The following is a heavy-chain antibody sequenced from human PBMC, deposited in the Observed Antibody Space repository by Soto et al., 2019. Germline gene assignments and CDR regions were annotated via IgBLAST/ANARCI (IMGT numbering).Heavy chain of an antibody. CDR2: ISYDGSNK. CDR3: AKDLGPTASIYHYGMDV. Sequence: GGSLRLSCAASGFPFSSYGMHLVRQSPGKGLEWVAVISYDGSNKYYADSVKGRFTISRDNSKNTLYLQMNSLRAEDTAVYYCAKDLGPTASIYHYGMDVWGQGTTITVSS. CDR1: GFPFSSYG. V-gene: IGHV3-30*18. D-gene: IGHD2-2*01. J-gene: IGHJ6*02.